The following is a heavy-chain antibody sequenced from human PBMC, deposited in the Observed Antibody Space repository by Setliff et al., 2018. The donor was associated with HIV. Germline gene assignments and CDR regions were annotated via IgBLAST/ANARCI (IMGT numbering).Heavy chain of an antibody. CDR2: LNPSEGTT. J-gene: IGHJ5*02. CDR3: VRGYRSAWNSWFDA. Sequence: ASVKVSCKASGYTFTTYYIHWVRQAPGQGLEWMGILNPSEGTTSYAQKFQGRVTMTRDTSTSTVYMDLSSLRADDTAVYYCVRGYRSAWNSWFDAWGQGTRVTVSS. V-gene: IGHV1-46*01. D-gene: IGHD6-19*01. CDR1: GYTFTTYY.